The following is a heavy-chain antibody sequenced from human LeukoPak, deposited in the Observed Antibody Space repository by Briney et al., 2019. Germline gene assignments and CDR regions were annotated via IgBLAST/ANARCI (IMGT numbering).Heavy chain of an antibody. Sequence: GESLKISCKGSGYSFTSYWIGWGRQMPGKGLEWMGIIYPGDSDTRYSPSFQGQVTISADKSISTAYLQWSSLKASDTATYYCARRAGYCSSTSCYSYYYYMDVWGKGPRSPSP. V-gene: IGHV5-51*01. D-gene: IGHD2-2*03. CDR3: ARRAGYCSSTSCYSYYYYMDV. CDR1: GYSFTSYW. J-gene: IGHJ6*03. CDR2: IYPGDSDT.